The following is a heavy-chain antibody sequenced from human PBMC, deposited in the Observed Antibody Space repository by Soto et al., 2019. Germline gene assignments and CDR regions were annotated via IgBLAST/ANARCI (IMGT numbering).Heavy chain of an antibody. CDR1: GYTFTSYG. D-gene: IGHD2-15*01. J-gene: IGHJ4*02. V-gene: IGHV1-18*01. Sequence: ASVKVSCTASGYTFTSYGISGVRQAPGQGLEWMGWISAYNGNTNYAQKLQGRVAMTTDTSTSTAYMELRSLRSDDTAVYYCARDGGIVVVAATYYFDYWGQGTLVTVSS. CDR3: ARDGGIVVVAATYYFDY. CDR2: ISAYNGNT.